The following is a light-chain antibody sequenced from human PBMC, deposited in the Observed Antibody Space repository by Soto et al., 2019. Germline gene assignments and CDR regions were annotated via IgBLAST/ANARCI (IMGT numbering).Light chain of an antibody. Sequence: QSVLTQPPSVSEAPRQRVTISCSGSSSNIGNNAVNWYQQLPGKAPKLLIYYDDLLPSGVSDRFSGSKSGTSASLAISGLQVEDEGEYYCAGLDYRLNGVVFRGGTKLTVL. CDR2: YDD. CDR1: SSNIGNNA. J-gene: IGLJ2*01. CDR3: AGLDYRLNGVV. V-gene: IGLV1-36*01.